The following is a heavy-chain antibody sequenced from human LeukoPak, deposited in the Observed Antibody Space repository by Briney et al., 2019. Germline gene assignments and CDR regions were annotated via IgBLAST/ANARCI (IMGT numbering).Heavy chain of an antibody. CDR1: GFTFSSYS. J-gene: IGHJ3*02. CDR2: ISSSSSTI. D-gene: IGHD3-22*01. Sequence: PGGSLRLSCAASGFTFSSYSMNWVRQAPGKGLEWVSYISSSSSTIYYADSVKGRFTISRDNAKNSLYLQMNSLRAEDTALYYCARDDLYYYDSSGYYYGAFDIWGQGTMVTVSS. V-gene: IGHV3-48*04. CDR3: ARDDLYYYDSSGYYYGAFDI.